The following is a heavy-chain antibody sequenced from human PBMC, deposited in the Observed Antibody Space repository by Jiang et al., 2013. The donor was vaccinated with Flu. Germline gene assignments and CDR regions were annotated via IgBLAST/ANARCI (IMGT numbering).Heavy chain of an antibody. CDR2: TYYRSRWYH. V-gene: IGHV6-1*01. J-gene: IGHJ4*02. CDR3: ARDQDWGWKY. CDR1: GDSVSSNSAA. D-gene: IGHD7-27*01. Sequence: QTLSLTCAISGDSVSSNSAAWNWIRQSPSRGLEWLGRTYYRSRWYHDFAPSVRSRITINADTSNNQFSLLLNSVTPEDTAVYYCARDQDWGWKYWGQGTLVTVSS.